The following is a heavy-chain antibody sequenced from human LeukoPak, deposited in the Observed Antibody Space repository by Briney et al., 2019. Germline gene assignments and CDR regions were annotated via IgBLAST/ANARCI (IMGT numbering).Heavy chain of an antibody. CDR2: ITASNGNT. CDR1: GYTFTNYG. CDR3: ARTYYYSSGTYSVY. J-gene: IGHJ4*02. Sequence: ASVRVSCKASGYTFTNYGITWVRQAPGQGLEWMGWITASNGNTDYAPKFQGTVTMTTDTSTNTAYMELKSLRSDDTALYYCARTYYYSSGTYSVYWGQGTLVTVSS. D-gene: IGHD3-10*01. V-gene: IGHV1-18*01.